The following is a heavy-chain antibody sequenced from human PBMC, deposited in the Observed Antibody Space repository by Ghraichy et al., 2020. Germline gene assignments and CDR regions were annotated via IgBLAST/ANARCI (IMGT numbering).Heavy chain of an antibody. J-gene: IGHJ1*01. V-gene: IGHV3-15*01. CDR1: GFTFSNAW. D-gene: IGHD4-17*01. CDR3: TTDEDYGDYGAGVAEYFQH. Sequence: GGSLRLSCAASGFTFSNAWMSWVRQAPGKGLEWVGRIKSKTDGGTTDYAAPVKGRFTISRDDSKNTLYLQMNSLKTEDTAVYYCTTDEDYGDYGAGVAEYFQHWGQGTLVTVSS. CDR2: IKSKTDGGTT.